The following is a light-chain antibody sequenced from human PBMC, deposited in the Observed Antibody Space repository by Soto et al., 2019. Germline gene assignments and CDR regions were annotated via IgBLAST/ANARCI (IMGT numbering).Light chain of an antibody. Sequence: EIVLTQSPATLSLSPGERATLSCRASQSVSSYVAWYQSKPGQASRILMYDASNRVIGIPARFSGSGSGTDFTLTISSLEPEDYAVYYCQQRSNWPLTFGGGTTVEI. CDR2: DAS. V-gene: IGKV3-11*01. CDR3: QQRSNWPLT. J-gene: IGKJ4*01. CDR1: QSVSSY.